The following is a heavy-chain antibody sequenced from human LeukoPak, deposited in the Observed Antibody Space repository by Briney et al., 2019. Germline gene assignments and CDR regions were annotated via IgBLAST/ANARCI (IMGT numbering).Heavy chain of an antibody. J-gene: IGHJ3*02. Sequence: GGSMRLTCAASGFTVSSNYMSWVRQAPGKGLEWVSVIYSGGSTYYADSVKGRFTISRDNSKNTLYLQMNSLRAEDTAVYYCARDILSQGPDAFDIWGQGTMVTVSS. CDR3: ARDILSQGPDAFDI. V-gene: IGHV3-53*01. CDR2: IYSGGST. CDR1: GFTVSSNY.